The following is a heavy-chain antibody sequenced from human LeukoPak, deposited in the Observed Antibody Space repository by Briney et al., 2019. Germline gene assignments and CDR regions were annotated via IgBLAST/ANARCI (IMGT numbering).Heavy chain of an antibody. CDR2: IYNSGNT. CDR1: GGSISTNY. J-gene: IGHJ4*02. Sequence: SETLSLTCTVSGGSISTNYWSRIRQPAGKGLEWIGRIYNSGNTNYSPSLESRVTMSADTSKNQFSLKLNSVTAADTAVYYCARGSFDGSGYYLFDYWGQGTLVTVSS. D-gene: IGHD3-22*01. CDR3: ARGSFDGSGYYLFDY. V-gene: IGHV4-4*07.